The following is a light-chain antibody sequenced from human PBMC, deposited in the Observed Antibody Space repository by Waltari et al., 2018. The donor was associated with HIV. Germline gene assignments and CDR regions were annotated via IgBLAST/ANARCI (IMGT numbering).Light chain of an antibody. V-gene: IGLV2-14*01. J-gene: IGLJ3*02. Sequence: QSVITQPAPLSGSPGQSLTIPCTRPNSHVGAYAYVSWYQHYPGKAPKLQIYDVTIRPPGVPYRFSGSKSGNTASMTISGLQAEDEAHYYCSSYAATTTILFGGGTRLTVL. CDR1: NSHVGAYAY. CDR2: DVT. CDR3: SSYAATTTIL.